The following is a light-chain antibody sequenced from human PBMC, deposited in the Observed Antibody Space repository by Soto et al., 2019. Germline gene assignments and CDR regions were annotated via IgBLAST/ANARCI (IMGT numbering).Light chain of an antibody. J-gene: IGKJ3*01. CDR2: GAS. Sequence: DIVLTQSPGTLSLSPGERATLSCRASQTVSSNNLAWYQQKRGQAPRLLIYGASSRAAAIPDRFRGSGSGTDFTLIISSLAPEDFAVYYCQQYCSSPFTFGPGTAVDIK. CDR1: QTVSSNN. V-gene: IGKV3-20*01. CDR3: QQYCSSPFT.